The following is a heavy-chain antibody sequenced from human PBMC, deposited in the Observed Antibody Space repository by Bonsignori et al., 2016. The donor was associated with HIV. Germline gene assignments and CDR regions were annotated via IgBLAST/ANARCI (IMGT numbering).Heavy chain of an antibody. CDR3: ARARERILPSAFDI. CDR2: IIPLLTIP. Sequence: WVRQAPGQGLEWMGVIIPLLTIPTYAQKFQGRVTITADDSTTTAYMELSSLRSEDTAVYYCARARERILPSAFDIWGQGTMVTVSS. D-gene: IGHD3-3*01. J-gene: IGHJ3*02. V-gene: IGHV1-69*10.